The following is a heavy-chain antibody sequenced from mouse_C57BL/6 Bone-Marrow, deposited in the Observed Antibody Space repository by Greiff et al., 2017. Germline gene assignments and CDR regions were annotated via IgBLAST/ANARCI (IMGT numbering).Heavy chain of an antibody. CDR1: GYTFTSYW. Sequence: QVQLKQTGAELVKPGASVKLSCKASGYTFTSYWMHWVKQRPGQGLEWIGMIHPNSGSTNYNEKFKSKATLPVDKSSSTAYMQLSSLTSEDSAVYYCARESMVTYWGQGTTLTVSS. CDR2: IHPNSGST. V-gene: IGHV1-64*01. J-gene: IGHJ2*01. D-gene: IGHD2-2*01. CDR3: ARESMVTY.